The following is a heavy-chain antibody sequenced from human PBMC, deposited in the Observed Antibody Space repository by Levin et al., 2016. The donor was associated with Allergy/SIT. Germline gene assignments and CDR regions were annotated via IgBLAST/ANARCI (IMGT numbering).Heavy chain of an antibody. V-gene: IGHV3-11*01. CDR2: ISSSGNSK. Sequence: GESLKISCAASGFTFSGNHMSWVRQAPGKGLEWISYISSSGNSKYYADSVKGRFTISRDNSKNSLYLQMNSLRAEDTAVYYCASAPPSHHYDSRGYPYFDYWGQGSLVTVSS. CDR3: ASAPPSHHYDSRGYPYFDY. D-gene: IGHD3-22*01. J-gene: IGHJ4*02. CDR1: GFTFSGNH.